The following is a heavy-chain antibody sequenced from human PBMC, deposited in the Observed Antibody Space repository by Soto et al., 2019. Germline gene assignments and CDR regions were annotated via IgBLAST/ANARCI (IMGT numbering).Heavy chain of an antibody. CDR2: ISAYNGNT. CDR1: GYTFTSYG. D-gene: IGHD1-26*01. V-gene: IGHV1-18*01. J-gene: IGHJ6*02. Sequence: QVQLVQSGAEVKKPGASVKVSCKASGYTFTSYGISWVRPAPGQGLEWMGWISAYNGNTNYAQKLQGRVTMTTDTSTSTAYRELRGPRSDDTAVDYWAGDLGVVGATTYYYGMDVWCQGTTVTVSS. CDR3: AGDLGVVGATTYYYGMDV.